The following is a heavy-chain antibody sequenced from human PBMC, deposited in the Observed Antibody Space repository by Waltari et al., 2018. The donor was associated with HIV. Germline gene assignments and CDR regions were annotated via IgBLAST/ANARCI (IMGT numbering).Heavy chain of an antibody. V-gene: IGHV4-59*01. J-gene: IGHJ4*02. CDR2: VHDSGST. CDR3: ARVKASYYDGSGFYFLDY. D-gene: IGHD3-22*01. CDR1: GGPTSGYS. Sequence: QVQLQESGPGLVKPSETLSLTCTVSGGPTSGYSWTWLRQPPGKGLEWIGYVHDSGSTKYNPSLKSRVTIAIDTSTNQVSLALNSVTAADTAVYFCARVKASYYDGSGFYFLDYWGQGTLVTVSS.